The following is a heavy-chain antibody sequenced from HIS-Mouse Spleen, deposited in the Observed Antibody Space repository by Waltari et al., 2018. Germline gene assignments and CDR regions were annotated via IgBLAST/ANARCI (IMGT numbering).Heavy chain of an antibody. CDR3: ARLPRIAAADYYFDY. Sequence: QLQLQESGPGLVKPSETLSLTCTVSGGSIRSSSYYWGWIRQPPGKGLEWIGSIYYSGSTYYNPSLKSRVTISVDTSKNQFSLKLSSVTAADTAVYYCARLPRIAAADYYFDYWGQGTLVTVSS. J-gene: IGHJ4*02. V-gene: IGHV4-39*07. CDR2: IYYSGST. D-gene: IGHD6-13*01. CDR1: GGSIRSSSYY.